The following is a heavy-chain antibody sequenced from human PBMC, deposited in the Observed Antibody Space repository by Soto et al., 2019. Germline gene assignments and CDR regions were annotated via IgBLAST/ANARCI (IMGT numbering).Heavy chain of an antibody. CDR1: GFIFSSHW. J-gene: IGHJ4*02. D-gene: IGHD1-1*01. V-gene: IGHV3-74*01. CDR3: VRDNNWSFDY. Sequence: LRLSCAASGFIFSSHWMHWVRQALGKGLVGVSHIGPDGSNIWEADSVQGRFTISRDNARNRLYLQMNSLRDEDTAIYYCVRDNNWSFDYWGQGILVTVSS. CDR2: IGPDGSNI.